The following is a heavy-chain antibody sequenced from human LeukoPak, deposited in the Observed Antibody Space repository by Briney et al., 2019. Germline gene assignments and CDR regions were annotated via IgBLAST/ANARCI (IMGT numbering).Heavy chain of an antibody. J-gene: IGHJ4*02. CDR2: ISYDGSNK. CDR3: ARDRSMSPDY. CDR1: GFTFSGYA. D-gene: IGHD6-6*01. V-gene: IGHV3-30*04. Sequence: PGRSLRLSCAASGFTFSGYAMHWVRQAPGKGLEWVAVISYDGSNKYYADSVKGRFTISRDNSKNTLYLQMNSLRAEDTAVYYCARDRSMSPDYWGQGTLVTVSS.